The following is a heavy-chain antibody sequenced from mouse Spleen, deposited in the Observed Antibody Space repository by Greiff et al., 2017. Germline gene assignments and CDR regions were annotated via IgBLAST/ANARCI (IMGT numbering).Heavy chain of an antibody. CDR1: GYTFTSYW. V-gene: IGHV1-53*01. CDR3: ARGDYGNFYWYFDV. D-gene: IGHD2-1*01. CDR2: INPSNGGT. J-gene: IGHJ1*01. Sequence: QVQLKQPGTELVKPGASVKLSCKASGYTFTSYWMHWVKQRPGQGLEWIGNINPSNGGTNYNEKFKSKATLTVDKSSSTAYMQLSSLTSEDSAVYYCARGDYGNFYWYFDVWGAGTTVTVSS.